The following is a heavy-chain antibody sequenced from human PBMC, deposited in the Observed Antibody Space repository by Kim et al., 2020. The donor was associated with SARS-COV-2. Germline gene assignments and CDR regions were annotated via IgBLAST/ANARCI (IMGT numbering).Heavy chain of an antibody. D-gene: IGHD2-15*01. V-gene: IGHV3-53*01. CDR1: GLTVSTNY. Sequence: GGSLRLSCAASGLTVSTNYMSWVRQAPGKGLEWVSIINGGGNTYYADSVKGRFTISRDNSKHTLYLQRNSLRDEDTAVYYCAREIPRAVALWGQGTQVTVSS. CDR3: AREIPRAVAL. CDR2: INGGGNT. J-gene: IGHJ4*02.